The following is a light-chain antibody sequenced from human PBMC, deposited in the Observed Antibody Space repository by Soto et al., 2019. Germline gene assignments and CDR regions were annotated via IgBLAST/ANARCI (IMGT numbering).Light chain of an antibody. Sequence: QSVLTQPPSASGTPGQRVTISCSGSSSNIGSNTVDWYQQLPGTAPKLMIYEVSKRPSGVSDRFSGSKSGNTASLTISGLQAEDETDYYCCSYAGTSTFVVFGTGTKVTVL. CDR2: EVS. J-gene: IGLJ1*01. CDR1: SSNIGSNT. CDR3: CSYAGTSTFVV. V-gene: IGLV1-44*01.